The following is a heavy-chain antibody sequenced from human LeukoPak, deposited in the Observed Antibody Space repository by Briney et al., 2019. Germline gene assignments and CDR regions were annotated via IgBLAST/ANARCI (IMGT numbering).Heavy chain of an antibody. CDR3: ARGIAAALGNWFDP. CDR2: IYGGGST. D-gene: IGHD6-13*01. Sequence: GGSLRLSCAASGFTVSSNYMSWVRQAPGKGLEWVSVIYGGGSTYYADSVKGRFTISRDNSKNTLYLQMNSLRAEDTAVYYCARGIAAALGNWFDPWGQGTLVTVSS. V-gene: IGHV3-66*01. J-gene: IGHJ5*02. CDR1: GFTVSSNY.